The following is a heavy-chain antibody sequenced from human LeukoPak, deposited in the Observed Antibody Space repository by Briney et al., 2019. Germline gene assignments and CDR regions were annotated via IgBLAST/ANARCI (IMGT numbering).Heavy chain of an antibody. D-gene: IGHD3-10*01. CDR3: AREVVLLWFGVSKNYFDP. V-gene: IGHV3-74*01. CDR1: GFTFSSYW. J-gene: IGHJ5*02. Sequence: PGGSLRLSCAASGFTFSSYWMHWARHVPGKGLVWVSRINSDGSSSGYADSVKGRFTISRDNAKNTLYLQMDSLRAEDTAVYYCAREVVLLWFGVSKNYFDPWGQGTLVTVSS. CDR2: INSDGSSS.